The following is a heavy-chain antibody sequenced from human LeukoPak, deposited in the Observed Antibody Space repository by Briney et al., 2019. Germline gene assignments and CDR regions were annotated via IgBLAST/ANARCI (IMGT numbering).Heavy chain of an antibody. V-gene: IGHV3-74*01. CDR3: ARVKTNRRNYLDY. CDR2: INSDGSST. D-gene: IGHD2/OR15-2a*01. Sequence: GGSLRLSCAASGFTFSSYWMHWVRQAPGKGLVWVSRINSDGSSTTYADSVKGRFTVSRDNAKNTLLLQMNSLRAEDTAVYYCARVKTNRRNYLDYWGQGTLVTVSS. J-gene: IGHJ4*02. CDR1: GFTFSSYW.